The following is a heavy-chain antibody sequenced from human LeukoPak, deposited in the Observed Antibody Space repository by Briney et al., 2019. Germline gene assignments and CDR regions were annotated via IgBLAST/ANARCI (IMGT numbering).Heavy chain of an antibody. CDR2: IYYSGST. Sequence: PSETLSLTCSVSGGSISGAYWSWIRQPPGKGLEWIGYIYYSGSTNYNPSLKSRVTISVDTSKNQFSLKLSSVTAADTAVYYCARADRYFDYWGQGTLVTVSS. CDR1: GGSISGAY. V-gene: IGHV4-59*01. J-gene: IGHJ4*02. CDR3: ARADRYFDY. D-gene: IGHD3-22*01.